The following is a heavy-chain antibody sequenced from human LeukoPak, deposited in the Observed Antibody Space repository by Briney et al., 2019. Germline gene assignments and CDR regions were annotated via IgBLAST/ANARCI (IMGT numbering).Heavy chain of an antibody. J-gene: IGHJ4*02. CDR1: GFTFSNYG. CDR2: ISYDGSNK. V-gene: IGHV3-30*03. CDR3: ARDGWFGEFYFDY. D-gene: IGHD3-10*01. Sequence: PGGSLRLSCAASGFTFSNYGIHWVRQAPGKGLEWVAVISYDGSNKYYADSVKGRFTISRDNSENTLYLQMNSLRAEDTAVYYCARDGWFGEFYFDYWGQGTLVTVSS.